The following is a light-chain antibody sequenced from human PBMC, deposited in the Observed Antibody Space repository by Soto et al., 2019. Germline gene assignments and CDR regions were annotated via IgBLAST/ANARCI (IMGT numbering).Light chain of an antibody. J-gene: IGLJ2*01. CDR1: SSDVGFYNY. Sequence: QSVLTQPASVSGSPGQSITISCTGTSSDVGFYNYVSWYQQHPGKAPKLMIYEVSNRPSGVSNRFSGSKSGNTASLTISGLQAGDEADYYCSSYTSSSPSVVFGGGTKLTV. V-gene: IGLV2-14*01. CDR2: EVS. CDR3: SSYTSSSPSVV.